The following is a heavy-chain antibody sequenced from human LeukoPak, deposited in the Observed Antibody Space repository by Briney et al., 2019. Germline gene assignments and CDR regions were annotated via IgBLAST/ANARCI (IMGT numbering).Heavy chain of an antibody. D-gene: IGHD3-22*01. CDR1: GGSISSYY. V-gene: IGHV4-4*07. J-gene: IGHJ5*02. CDR2: IYTSGST. CDR3: ARDELRHYYDSSGSYSFNWFDP. Sequence: SETLSLTCTVSGGSISSYYWSWIRLPAGKGLEWIGRIYTSGSTNYNPSLKSRVTMSVDTSKNQFSLKLSSVTAADTAVYYCARDELRHYYDSSGSYSFNWFDPWGQGTLVTVSS.